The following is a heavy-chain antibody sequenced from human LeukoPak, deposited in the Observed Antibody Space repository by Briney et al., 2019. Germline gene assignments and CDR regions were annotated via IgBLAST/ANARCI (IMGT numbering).Heavy chain of an antibody. V-gene: IGHV4-30-2*01. CDR3: ARGYYYDSSGYYLANAFDI. D-gene: IGHD3-22*01. Sequence: PSQTLSLTCAVSGGSISSGGYSWSWIRQPPGKGLEWIGYVYHSGSTYYNPSLKSRVTISVDRSKNQFSPKLSSVTAADMAVYYCARGYYYDSSGYYLANAFDIWGQGTMVTVSS. J-gene: IGHJ3*02. CDR2: VYHSGST. CDR1: GGSISSGGYS.